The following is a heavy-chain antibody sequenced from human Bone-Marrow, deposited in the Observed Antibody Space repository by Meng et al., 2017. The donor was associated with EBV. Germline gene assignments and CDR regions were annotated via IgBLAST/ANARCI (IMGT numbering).Heavy chain of an antibody. V-gene: IGHV4-39*01. J-gene: IGHJ5*02. D-gene: IGHD6-19*01. Sequence: QLQLQESGSGLVKPSQTLSLTCPVXXDSISSFYYWGWIRQPPGRGLEWIGSVHYTGSTYYSPSLKSRVTVSVDTSKNQFSLRLTSVTAADTAVYYCARPFPSWQSPRLDPFGAWGQGTLVTVSS. CDR1: XDSISSFYY. CDR2: VHYTGST. CDR3: ARPFPSWQSPRLDPFGA.